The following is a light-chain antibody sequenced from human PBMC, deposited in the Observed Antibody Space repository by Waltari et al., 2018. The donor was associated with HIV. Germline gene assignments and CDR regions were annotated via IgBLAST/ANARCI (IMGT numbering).Light chain of an antibody. V-gene: IGKV4-1*01. Sequence: DIVVTQSPDSLTLSLGETATIRCTASLSLTYSSDNKDYLAWYQQKPGQPPKLLIYFASARAAGFPDRFSGSGSETDFTLTISILQSKDVAVYYCHQYYSVPLSFGGGTKVEIK. CDR1: LSLTYSSDNKDY. CDR3: HQYYSVPLS. CDR2: FAS. J-gene: IGKJ4*01.